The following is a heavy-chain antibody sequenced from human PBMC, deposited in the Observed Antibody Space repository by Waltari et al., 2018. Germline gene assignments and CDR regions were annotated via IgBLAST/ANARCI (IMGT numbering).Heavy chain of an antibody. CDR2: INPNSGGT. J-gene: IGHJ6*02. CDR1: GYPFTGYY. V-gene: IGHV1-2*02. D-gene: IGHD6-6*01. CDR3: ARDTSSSNYYYYGMDV. Sequence: QVQLVQSGAEVKKPGASVKVSCKASGYPFTGYYMHWVLQAPGQGLEWMGWINPNSGGTNYAQKFQGRVTMTRDTSISTAYMELSRLRSDDTAVYYCARDTSSSNYYYYGMDVWGQGTTVTVSS.